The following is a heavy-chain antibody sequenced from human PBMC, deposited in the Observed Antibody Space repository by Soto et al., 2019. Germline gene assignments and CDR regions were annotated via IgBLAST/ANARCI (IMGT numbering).Heavy chain of an antibody. CDR2: IYYSGST. Sequence: KTSETLSLTCTVSGGSISSGGYYWSWIRQHPGKGLEWIGYIYYSGSTYYNPSLKSRVTISVDTSKNQFSLKLSSVTAADTAVYYCARFSADCWGGDCYYYYYGMDVWGQGTTVTVSS. J-gene: IGHJ6*02. V-gene: IGHV4-31*03. CDR3: ARFSADCWGGDCYYYYYGMDV. D-gene: IGHD2-21*02. CDR1: GGSISSGGYY.